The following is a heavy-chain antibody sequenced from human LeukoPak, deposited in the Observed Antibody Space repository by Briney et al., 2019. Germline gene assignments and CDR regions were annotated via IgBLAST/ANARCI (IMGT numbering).Heavy chain of an antibody. CDR1: GLTPADFG. CDR3: ARDLSASWYSLGY. J-gene: IGHJ4*02. D-gene: IGHD2-2*01. Sequence: GGSLRLSCAASGLTPADFGMSWVRQAPGKGLEWVSGIDWSGESTGYADSVKGRFTISRDNAANVLYLQMNGLRAEDTALYYCARDLSASWYSLGYWGRGTLVTVFS. V-gene: IGHV3-20*04. CDR2: IDWSGEST.